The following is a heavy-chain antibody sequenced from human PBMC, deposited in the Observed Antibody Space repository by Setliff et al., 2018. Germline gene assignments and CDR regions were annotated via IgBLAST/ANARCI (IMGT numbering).Heavy chain of an antibody. Sequence: SETLSLTCTVSGDSISSYYWSWIRQPPGKGLEWIGRIYTSGSTNYNPSLKSRVTISVDTSKNQFSLKLSSVTAADTAVYYCARLYIVVVVAATPAWFDPWGQGTLVTVSS. V-gene: IGHV4-4*08. D-gene: IGHD2-15*01. CDR3: ARLYIVVVVAATPAWFDP. J-gene: IGHJ5*02. CDR1: GDSISSYY. CDR2: IYTSGST.